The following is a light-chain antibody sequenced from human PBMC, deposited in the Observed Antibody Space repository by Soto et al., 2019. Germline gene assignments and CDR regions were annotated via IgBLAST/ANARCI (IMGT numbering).Light chain of an antibody. V-gene: IGLV2-11*01. CDR2: RVT. Sequence: QSALTQPRSVSDYPGQSVTISCTGTSTDVGDSDYVSWYQQHPGKAPKLMIYRVTKRPSGVPDRFSGSKSGNTASLTIFGLQAEDEADYYCCSSAGALTSVFGTGTQLTVL. CDR1: STDVGDSDY. J-gene: IGLJ6*01. CDR3: CSSAGALTSV.